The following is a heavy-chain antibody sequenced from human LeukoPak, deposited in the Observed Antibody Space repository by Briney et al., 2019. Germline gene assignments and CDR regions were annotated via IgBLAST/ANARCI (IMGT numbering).Heavy chain of an antibody. V-gene: IGHV4-59*01. CDR2: IYYSGGT. J-gene: IGHJ4*02. Sequence: KPSETLSLTCTVSGGSISNYYWSWIRQPPGEGLEWIGYIYYSGGTNYNPSLKSRVTTSVDTSKNQFSLTLSSVTAADTAVYYCARVPPMAKYYFDYWGQGTLVTVSS. D-gene: IGHD5-24*01. CDR1: GGSISNYY. CDR3: ARVPPMAKYYFDY.